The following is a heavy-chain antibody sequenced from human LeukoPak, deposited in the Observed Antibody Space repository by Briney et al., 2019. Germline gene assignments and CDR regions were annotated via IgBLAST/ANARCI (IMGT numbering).Heavy chain of an antibody. V-gene: IGHV3-74*01. CDR2: INSDGSST. J-gene: IGHJ5*02. CDR1: GFTFSSYW. D-gene: IGHD3-10*01. Sequence: GGSLRLSCAASGFTFSSYWMHWVRQAPGKGLVWVSRINSDGSSTSYADSVKGRFTISRDNAKNTLYLQMNSLRAEDTAVYYCAKLVMVRGVKTYNWFDPWGQGTLVTVSS. CDR3: AKLVMVRGVKTYNWFDP.